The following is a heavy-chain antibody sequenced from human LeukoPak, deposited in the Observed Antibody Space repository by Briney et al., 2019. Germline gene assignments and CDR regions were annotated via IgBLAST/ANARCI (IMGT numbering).Heavy chain of an antibody. CDR1: GFTFSSYA. V-gene: IGHV3-23*01. D-gene: IGHD6-19*01. CDR2: ISGSGGST. Sequence: GGSLRLSCAASGFTFSSYAMSWVRQAPGKGLEWVSAISGSGGSTYYADSVKGRFTISRDNSKNTLYLQMNSLRAEDTAVYYCAKVEQSRRYYYGTDVWGQGTTVTVSS. CDR3: AKVEQSRRYYYGTDV. J-gene: IGHJ6*02.